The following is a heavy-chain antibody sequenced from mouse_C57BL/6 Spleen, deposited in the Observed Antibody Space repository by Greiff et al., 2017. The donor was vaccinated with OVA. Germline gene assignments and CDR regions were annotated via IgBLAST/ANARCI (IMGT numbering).Heavy chain of an antibody. J-gene: IGHJ4*01. Sequence: QVQLKESGPELVKPGASVKISCKASGYAFSSSWMNWVKQRPGKGLEWIGRIYPGDGDTNYNGKFKGKATLTADKSSSTAYMQLSSLTSEDSAVYFCAAPPPEDYWGQGTSVTVSS. CDR3: AAPPPEDY. CDR2: IYPGDGDT. CDR1: GYAFSSSW. V-gene: IGHV1-82*01.